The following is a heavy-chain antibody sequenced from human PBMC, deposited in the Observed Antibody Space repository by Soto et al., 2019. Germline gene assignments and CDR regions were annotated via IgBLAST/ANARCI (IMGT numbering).Heavy chain of an antibody. CDR3: ARGPTLGDDDYYYGMDV. D-gene: IGHD4-17*01. Sequence: SVKVSCKASGGTFSSYTISWVRQAPGQGLEWMGRIIPILGIANYAQKFQGRVTITADKSTSTAYMELSSLRSEDTAVYYCARGPTLGDDDYYYGMDVWGQGTTVTVSS. J-gene: IGHJ6*02. CDR2: IIPILGIA. V-gene: IGHV1-69*02. CDR1: GGTFSSYT.